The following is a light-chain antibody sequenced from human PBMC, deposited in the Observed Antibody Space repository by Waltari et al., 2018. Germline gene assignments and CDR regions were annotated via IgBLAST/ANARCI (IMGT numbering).Light chain of an antibody. J-gene: IGLJ3*02. V-gene: IGLV1-44*01. CDR3: AAWDDSLNGPV. CDR2: NND. CDR1: SFNIRSTT. Sequence: QSVLTQPPSASGTPGQRVTISCSGSSFNIRSTTVNWYRQFPGTAPKLLIYNNDQRPPGVPDRFSGSKSGTSASLAISGLQSEHEADYYCAAWDDSLNGPVFGGGTKLTVL.